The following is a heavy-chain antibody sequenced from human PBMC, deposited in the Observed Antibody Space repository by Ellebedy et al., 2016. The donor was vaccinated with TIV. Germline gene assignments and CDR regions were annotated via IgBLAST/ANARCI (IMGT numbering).Heavy chain of an antibody. D-gene: IGHD6-13*01. V-gene: IGHV3-23*01. J-gene: IGHJ4*02. CDR1: GFTFSSYA. CDR3: AKDGVYSSSWSEVGYYFDY. Sequence: GESLKISCAASGFTFSSYAMSWVRQAPGKGLEWVSAISGSGGSTYYADSVKCRFTISRDNSKNTLYLQMNSLRAEDTAVYYCAKDGVYSSSWSEVGYYFDYWGQGTLVTVSS. CDR2: ISGSGGST.